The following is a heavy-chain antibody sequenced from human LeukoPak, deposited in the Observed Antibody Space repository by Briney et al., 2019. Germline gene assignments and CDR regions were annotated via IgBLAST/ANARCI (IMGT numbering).Heavy chain of an antibody. V-gene: IGHV1-18*01. CDR2: ISAYNGNT. Sequence: ASVKVSCKASGGTFSSYAISWVRQAPGQGLEWMGWISAYNGNTNYAQKLQGRVTMTTDTSTSTAYMELRSLRSDNTAVYYCARVSYSSGLDYWGQGTLVTVSS. CDR3: ARVSYSSGLDY. D-gene: IGHD6-19*01. CDR1: GGTFSSYA. J-gene: IGHJ4*02.